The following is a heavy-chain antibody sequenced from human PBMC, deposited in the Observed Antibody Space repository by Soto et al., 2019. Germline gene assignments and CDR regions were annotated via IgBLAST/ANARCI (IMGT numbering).Heavy chain of an antibody. V-gene: IGHV4-59*01. CDR3: ARGVSYYDFWSGYWNWFDP. CDR2: IYYSGST. D-gene: IGHD3-3*01. CDR1: GGSISSYY. Sequence: SETLSLTCTVSGGSISSYYWSWIRPPPGKGLEWIGYIYYSGSTNYNPSLKSRVTISVDTSKNQFSLKLSSVTAADTAVYYCARGVSYYDFWSGYWNWFDPWGQGTLVTVSS. J-gene: IGHJ5*02.